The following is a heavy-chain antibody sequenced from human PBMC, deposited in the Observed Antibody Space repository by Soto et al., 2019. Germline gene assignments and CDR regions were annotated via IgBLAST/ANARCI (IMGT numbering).Heavy chain of an antibody. CDR3: ATADNFNYYDFWSGPKPIDY. CDR2: IYCSGST. D-gene: IGHD3-3*01. Sequence: ERLSLTCPVSGGSVSSGSYYWSWIRQPPGKGLEWIGYIYCSGSTNYNPSLKSRVTISVDTSKNQFSLKLSSVTAADTAVYYCATADNFNYYDFWSGPKPIDYWGQGTLVTVYS. V-gene: IGHV4-61*01. J-gene: IGHJ4*02. CDR1: GGSVSSGSYY.